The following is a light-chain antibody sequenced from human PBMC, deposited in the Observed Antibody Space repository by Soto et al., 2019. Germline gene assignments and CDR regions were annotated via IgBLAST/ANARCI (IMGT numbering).Light chain of an antibody. V-gene: IGLV1-44*01. CDR3: AAWDDSLNGVV. J-gene: IGLJ2*01. Sequence: QSVVTQPPSASGTPGQRVTISCSGSSSNIASNTVNWYQQLPGTAPKLLIYSNNQRPSGVPDPFSGSRSGTSASLAISGLQSEDEADYYCAAWDDSLNGVVFGGGTKLTVL. CDR2: SNN. CDR1: SSNIASNT.